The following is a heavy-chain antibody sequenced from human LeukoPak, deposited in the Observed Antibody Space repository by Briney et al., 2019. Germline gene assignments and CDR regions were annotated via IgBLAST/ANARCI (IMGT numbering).Heavy chain of an antibody. J-gene: IGHJ4*02. CDR1: GFTFSSYA. D-gene: IGHD3-22*01. CDR2: ISSDGGNR. CDR3: ARDSENYYDSSGPFDY. V-gene: IGHV3-30-3*01. Sequence: PGGSLRLSCAASGFTFSSYAMHWVRRAPGKALEWVATISSDGGNRYYSDSVKGRFTISRDNSKNTLYLQMNSLRAEDTAVYYCARDSENYYDSSGPFDYWGQGTLVTVSS.